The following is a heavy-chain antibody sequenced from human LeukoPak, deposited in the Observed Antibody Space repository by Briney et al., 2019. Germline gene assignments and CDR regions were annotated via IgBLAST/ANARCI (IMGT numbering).Heavy chain of an antibody. J-gene: IGHJ6*03. V-gene: IGHV1-2*02. CDR2: MNPNSGGT. CDR1: GYTFTSYN. CDR3: ATDPSYYDILTGYYHYYYYMDV. Sequence: ASVKVSCKSSGYTFTSYNMHWVRQAPGQGLGWRGWMNPNSGGTNYAQKFQGRVTMTTDTSTSTTYMALRSLRSDDTAVYYCATDPSYYDILTGYYHYYYYMDVWGKGTTVTISS. D-gene: IGHD3-9*01.